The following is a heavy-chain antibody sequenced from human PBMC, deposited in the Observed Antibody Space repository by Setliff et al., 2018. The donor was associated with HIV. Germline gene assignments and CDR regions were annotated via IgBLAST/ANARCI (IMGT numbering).Heavy chain of an antibody. V-gene: IGHV3-23*01. CDR1: GFPFSAYA. Sequence: GGSLRLSCEASGFPFSAYAFSWVRQAPGKGLEWVSTIGAVGSPTFYAESVKGRFTISKDNSKNTLYLQMSSLRDEDTAVYYCAKVFFFGVDAFDIWGQGTMVTVSS. CDR2: IGAVGSPT. J-gene: IGHJ3*02. CDR3: AKVFFFGVDAFDI. D-gene: IGHD3-10*01.